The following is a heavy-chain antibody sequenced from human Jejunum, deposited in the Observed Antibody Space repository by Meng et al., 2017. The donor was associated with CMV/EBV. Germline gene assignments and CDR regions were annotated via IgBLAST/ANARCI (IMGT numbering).Heavy chain of an antibody. CDR2: ISPYKGNR. V-gene: IGHV1-18*01. J-gene: IGHJ4*02. Sequence: TRFGISGVRQATGQGLEWMGHISPYKGNRHYAQKVKGRVTLTADTSTSTAYMELRSLRSDDTAVYFCVRESTSSNVDSNAYSPYYFDSWGQGTLVTVSS. CDR1: TRFG. CDR3: VRESTSSNVDSNAYSPYYFDS. D-gene: IGHD3-22*01.